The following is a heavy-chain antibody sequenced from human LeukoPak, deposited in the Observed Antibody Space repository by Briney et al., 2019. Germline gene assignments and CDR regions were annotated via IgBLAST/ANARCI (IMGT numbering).Heavy chain of an antibody. CDR2: ISGSGGST. D-gene: IGHD3-22*01. CDR1: GFTFSSYA. Sequence: GGSLRLSCAASGFTFSSYAMSWVRQAPGKGLEWVSGISGSGGSTYYADSVKGRFTISRDNSKNTLYLQMNSLRAEDTAVYYCAKGGYYDSSGYGLGYYFDYWGRGTLVTVSS. V-gene: IGHV3-23*01. J-gene: IGHJ4*02. CDR3: AKGGYYDSSGYGLGYYFDY.